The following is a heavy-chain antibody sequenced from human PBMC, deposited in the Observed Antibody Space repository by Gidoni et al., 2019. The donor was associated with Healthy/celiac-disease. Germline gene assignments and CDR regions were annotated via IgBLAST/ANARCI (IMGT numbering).Heavy chain of an antibody. CDR2: ISWNSGSI. CDR1: GFTFDDYA. Sequence: EVQLVEAGGGLVQPGRSLRLSCAASGFTFDDYAMHWVRQAPGKGLEWFSGISWNSGSIGYADSVKGRFTISRDNAKNSLYLQMNSLRAEDTALYYCAKARRDAFDIWGQGTMVTVSS. CDR3: AKARRDAFDI. V-gene: IGHV3-9*01. J-gene: IGHJ3*02.